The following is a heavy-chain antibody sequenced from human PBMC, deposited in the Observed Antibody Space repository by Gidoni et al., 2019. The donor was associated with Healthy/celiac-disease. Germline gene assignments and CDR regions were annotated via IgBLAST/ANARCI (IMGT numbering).Heavy chain of an antibody. CDR1: GGSFSSYA. Sequence: QVQLVQSGAEVKKPGSSVKVSCKASGGSFSSYAISWVRQAPGQGLEWMGGIIPIFGTANYAQKFQGRVTITADESTSTAYMELSSLRSEDTAVYYCARAEMATMRGPFVLIDYWGQGTLVTVSS. CDR2: IIPIFGTA. V-gene: IGHV1-69*01. J-gene: IGHJ4*02. CDR3: ARAEMATMRGPFVLIDY. D-gene: IGHD5-12*01.